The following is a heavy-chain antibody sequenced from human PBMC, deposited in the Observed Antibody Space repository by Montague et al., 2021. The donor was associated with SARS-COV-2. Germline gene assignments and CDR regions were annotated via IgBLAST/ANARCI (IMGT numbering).Heavy chain of an antibody. Sequence: SETLSLTCAVYGGSFSPYYWAWIRQSPGKGLEWIGNIDHSENTNYNPSLKSRVSISVDTSSSQFSLYLTSVTAADAAVYYCARDTEGYISSWYHDYWGQGTLVTVSS. V-gene: IGHV4-34*01. J-gene: IGHJ4*02. CDR2: IDHSENT. D-gene: IGHD6-13*01. CDR3: ARDTEGYISSWYHDY. CDR1: GGSFSPYY.